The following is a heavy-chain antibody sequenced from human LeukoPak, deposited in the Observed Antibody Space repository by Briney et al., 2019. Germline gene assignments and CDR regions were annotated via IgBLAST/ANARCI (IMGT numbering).Heavy chain of an antibody. V-gene: IGHV1-2*02. CDR1: GYTFTGYY. CDR2: INPNSGGT. D-gene: IGHD3-3*01. J-gene: IGHJ4*02. Sequence: ASVKVSCKASGYTFTGYYMHWVRQAPGQGLEWMGWINPNSGGTNYAQKFQGRVTMTRDTSISTAYMELSRLRSDDTAVYYCASFADGVVPGITIFGVVINDYWGQGTLVTVSS. CDR3: ASFADGVVPGITIFGVVINDY.